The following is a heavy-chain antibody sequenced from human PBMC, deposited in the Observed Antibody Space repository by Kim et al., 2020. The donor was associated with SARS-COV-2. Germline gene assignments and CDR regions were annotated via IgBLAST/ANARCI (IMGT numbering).Heavy chain of an antibody. Sequence: GSKSYAQKIQGGVTMTRDTSTSSVYMELSSLRSEDTAVYYCASSPYEFDYWGQGTLVTVSS. CDR3: ASSPYEFDY. D-gene: IGHD2-8*01. V-gene: IGHV1-46*01. J-gene: IGHJ4*02. CDR2: GSK.